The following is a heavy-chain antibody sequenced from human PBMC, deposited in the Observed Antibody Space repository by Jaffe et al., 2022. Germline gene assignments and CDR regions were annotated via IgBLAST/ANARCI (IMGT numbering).Heavy chain of an antibody. CDR3: ARDDYDSSGLGV. CDR2: IYYSGST. J-gene: IGHJ4*02. Sequence: QVQLQESGPGLVKPSETLSLTCTVSGGSISSYYWSWIRQPPGKGLEWIGYIYYSGSTNYNPSLKSRVTISVDTSKNQFSLKLSSVTAADTAVYYCARDDYDSSGLGVWGQGTLVTVSS. CDR1: GGSISSYY. V-gene: IGHV4-59*01. D-gene: IGHD3-22*01.